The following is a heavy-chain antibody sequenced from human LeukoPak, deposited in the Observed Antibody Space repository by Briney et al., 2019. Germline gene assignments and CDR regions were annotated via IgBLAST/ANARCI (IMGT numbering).Heavy chain of an antibody. J-gene: IGHJ3*02. Sequence: SVKVSCKASGGTFSSYAISWVRQAPGQGLEWMGGIIPIFGTANYAQKFQGRVTITADESTSTAYMELSSLRSEVTAVYYCARHGTALGGFCAFDIWGQGTTVTVSS. CDR1: GGTFSSYA. CDR3: ARHGTALGGFCAFDI. CDR2: IIPIFGTA. V-gene: IGHV1-69*13. D-gene: IGHD1-14*01.